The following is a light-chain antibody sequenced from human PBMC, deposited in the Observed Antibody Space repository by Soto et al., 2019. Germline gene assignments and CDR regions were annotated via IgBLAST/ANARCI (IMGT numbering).Light chain of an antibody. CDR1: SSDVGSYNL. CDR2: EVT. Sequence: QSVLTQPASVSGSPGQSITISCTGTSSDVGSYNLVSWYQQHPGEAPKLMIYEVTKRPSGVSDHFSGSKSGNTASLTISGLQAEDEADYYCCSYASSSTPYVFGTGTKVTVL. V-gene: IGLV2-23*02. J-gene: IGLJ1*01. CDR3: CSYASSSTPYV.